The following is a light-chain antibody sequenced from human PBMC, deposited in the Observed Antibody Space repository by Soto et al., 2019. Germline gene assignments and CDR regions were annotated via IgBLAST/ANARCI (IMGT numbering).Light chain of an antibody. Sequence: IQLTQSPSSLSGSVGDSVTITCRASQDISSHLAWYQQKPGKAPKVLIYAASTLESGIPSRFSGSGSGTDFTLTISSLQAEDFATYYCQQVKSFLPLTFGGGTKVEIK. CDR1: QDISSH. J-gene: IGKJ4*01. CDR3: QQVKSFLPLT. CDR2: AAS. V-gene: IGKV1-9*01.